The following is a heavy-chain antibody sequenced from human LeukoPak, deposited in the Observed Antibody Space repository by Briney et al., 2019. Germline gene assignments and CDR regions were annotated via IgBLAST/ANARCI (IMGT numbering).Heavy chain of an antibody. J-gene: IGHJ6*03. CDR1: GYTFISYG. D-gene: IGHD3-3*01. Sequence: ASVKVSCKASGYTFISYGISWVRQAPGQGLEWMGWISAYNGNTNYAQKLQGRVTMTTDTSTSTAYMELRSLRSDDTAVYYCARDGVAEYYYYYMDVWGKGTTVTVSS. V-gene: IGHV1-18*01. CDR3: ARDGVAEYYYYYMDV. CDR2: ISAYNGNT.